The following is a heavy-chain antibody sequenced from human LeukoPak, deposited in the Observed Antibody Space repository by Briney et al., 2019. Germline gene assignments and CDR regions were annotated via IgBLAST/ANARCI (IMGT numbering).Heavy chain of an antibody. Sequence: ASVKVSCKASGYTFTTYGISWVRQAPGRGLEWMGWVSGYDGHTNYAQRFQGRVTMSKDTSTSTAYVELRSLRSDDTAIYYCARAENWNYPYDAFDIWGQGTMVTVSS. V-gene: IGHV1-18*01. CDR1: GYTFTTYG. CDR2: VSGYDGHT. J-gene: IGHJ3*02. CDR3: ARAENWNYPYDAFDI. D-gene: IGHD1-7*01.